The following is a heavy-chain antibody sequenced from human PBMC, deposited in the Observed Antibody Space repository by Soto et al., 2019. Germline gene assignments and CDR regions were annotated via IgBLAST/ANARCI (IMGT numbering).Heavy chain of an antibody. CDR2: INSFSGDT. Sequence: QVQLVQSGAEVKKPGASVKVSGKASGYTFTHYGITWVRQAPGQGLEWMGGINSFSGDTNYPQKLQGRLTMTTDTSTNTVYMELRNLRSDDTAVYYCARDLHSGGKYWYFDIWGRGTLVTVSS. V-gene: IGHV1-18*01. CDR1: GYTFTHYG. J-gene: IGHJ2*01. CDR3: ARDLHSGGKYWYFDI. D-gene: IGHD2-15*01.